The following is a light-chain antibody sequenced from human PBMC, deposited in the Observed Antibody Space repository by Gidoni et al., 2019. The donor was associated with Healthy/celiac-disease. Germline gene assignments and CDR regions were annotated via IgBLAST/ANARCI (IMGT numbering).Light chain of an antibody. CDR1: SPNTGSNT. J-gene: IGLJ2*01. CDR2: SNN. CDR3: AAWDDSLNGVV. Sequence: HSVLTQPPSPTGTPGKRVTLSCSGSSPNTGSNTGNWYQQLPGTAPKLLIYSNNQRPSGVPDRFSGSKSGTSASLAISGLQSEDEADYYCAAWDDSLNGVVFGGGTKLTVL. V-gene: IGLV1-44*01.